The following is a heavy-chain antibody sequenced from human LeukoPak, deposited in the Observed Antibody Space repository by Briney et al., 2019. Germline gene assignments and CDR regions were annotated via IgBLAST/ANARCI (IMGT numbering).Heavy chain of an antibody. Sequence: SETLSLTCTVSGGSISSGSYYWSWIRQPAGKGLEWIVRIYTSGSTNYNPSLKSRVTISVDTSKNQFSLKLSSVTAADTAVYYCTRGIRSSWFDGGYYYYYYMDVWGKGTTVTISS. V-gene: IGHV4-61*02. J-gene: IGHJ6*03. D-gene: IGHD6-13*01. CDR2: IYTSGST. CDR3: TRGIRSSWFDGGYYYYYYMDV. CDR1: GGSISSGSYY.